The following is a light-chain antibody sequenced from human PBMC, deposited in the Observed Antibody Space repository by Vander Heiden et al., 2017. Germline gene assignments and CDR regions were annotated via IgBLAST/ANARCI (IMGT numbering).Light chain of an antibody. CDR3: MQALQTPLFT. CDR1: QSLLHSNGYNY. Sequence: DIVMTQSPLSLSVTPGEPASISCRSSQSLLHSNGYNYLDWYLQKPGQSPQLLIYLGSNRASGVPDRFSGSGSGTDFTLKISRVEAEDVGVYYCMQALQTPLFTFGSGTKVDIK. V-gene: IGKV2-28*01. CDR2: LGS. J-gene: IGKJ3*01.